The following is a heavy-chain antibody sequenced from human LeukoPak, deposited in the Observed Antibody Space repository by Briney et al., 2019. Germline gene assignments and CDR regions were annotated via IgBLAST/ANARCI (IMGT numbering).Heavy chain of an antibody. V-gene: IGHV3-66*01. Sequence: PGGSLRLFCAASGFAVSSNYMSWVRQAPGKGLEWVSVIYSGGDTYYADSVKGRFTISRDNSENTLYLQMNSLRAEDAAVYYCARDPGNWNYRGQGTLVTVSS. CDR2: IYSGGDT. CDR1: GFAVSSNY. CDR3: ARDPGNWNY. J-gene: IGHJ4*02. D-gene: IGHD1-20*01.